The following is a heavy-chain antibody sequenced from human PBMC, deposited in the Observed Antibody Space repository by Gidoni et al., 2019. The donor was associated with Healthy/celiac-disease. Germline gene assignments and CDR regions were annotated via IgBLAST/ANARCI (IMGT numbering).Heavy chain of an antibody. J-gene: IGHJ4*02. Sequence: PGKGLEYVSAISSNGGSTYYADSVKGRFTISRDNSKNTLYLQMSSLRAEDTAVYYCVTATGYCSGGSCYSATVTTNYFDYWGQGTLVTVSS. V-gene: IGHV3-64D*06. D-gene: IGHD2-15*01. CDR2: ISSNGGST. CDR3: VTATGYCSGGSCYSATVTTNYFDY.